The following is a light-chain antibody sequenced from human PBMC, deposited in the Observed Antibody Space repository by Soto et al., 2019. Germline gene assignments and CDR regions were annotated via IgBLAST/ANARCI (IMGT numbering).Light chain of an antibody. CDR1: SSDVGAYNY. Sequence: QSVLTQPASVSGSPGQSITISCTGTSSDVGAYNYVSWYQQDPGKAPKLMIYDVSNRPSGVSNRFSGSKSGNTASLTISGHQAEDEADYYCSSYTSSTTVVFGGGTKLTVL. V-gene: IGLV2-14*01. CDR3: SSYTSSTTVV. J-gene: IGLJ2*01. CDR2: DVS.